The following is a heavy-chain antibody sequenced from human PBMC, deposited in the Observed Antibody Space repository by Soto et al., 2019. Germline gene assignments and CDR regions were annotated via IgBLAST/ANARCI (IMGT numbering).Heavy chain of an antibody. CDR1: GFTFSDYG. V-gene: IGHV3-30*18. D-gene: IGHD2-15*01. CDR3: AKDIISGSSYYFYGLDV. J-gene: IGHJ6*02. CDR2: ISYDGTGK. Sequence: QVQVVESGGGVVQPGRSLRLSCAASGFTFSDYGIHWVRQAPDKGLEWVASISYDGTGKYYADSLKGRFTISRDNSKNPLYLQINSLGPEDTAVYHCAKDIISGSSYYFYGLDVWGQGTTVTVSS.